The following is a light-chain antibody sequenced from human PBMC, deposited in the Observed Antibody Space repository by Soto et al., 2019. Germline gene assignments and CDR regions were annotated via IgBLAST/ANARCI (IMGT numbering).Light chain of an antibody. V-gene: IGLV1-47*03. Sequence: QSVLTQPPSASGTPGQRVTISCSGSSSNIGSKYVYWYQQLPGTAPKLLMYRDNQRSSGVPDRFSGSKSGTSASLAISGLWSDDEADYYCAAWDDSLSGVVFGGGTKVTVL. J-gene: IGLJ2*01. CDR2: RDN. CDR3: AAWDDSLSGVV. CDR1: SSNIGSKY.